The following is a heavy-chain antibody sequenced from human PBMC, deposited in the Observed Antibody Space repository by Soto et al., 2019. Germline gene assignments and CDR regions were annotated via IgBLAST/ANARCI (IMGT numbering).Heavy chain of an antibody. CDR1: GDSVSSNSAA. D-gene: IGHD3-22*01. CDR2: TYYRSKWYN. CDR3: ARESYDSSGYYAEYFQH. V-gene: IGHV6-1*01. Sequence: SQTLSLTCAVSGDSVSSNSAAWNWIRQYPSRGLEWLGRTYYRSKWYNDYAVSVKSRITINPDTSKNQFSLQLNSVTPEDTAVYYCARESYDSSGYYAEYFQHWGQGTLVTVSS. J-gene: IGHJ1*01.